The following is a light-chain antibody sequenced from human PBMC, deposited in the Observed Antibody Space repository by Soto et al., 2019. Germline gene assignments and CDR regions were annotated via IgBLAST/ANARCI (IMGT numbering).Light chain of an antibody. Sequence: HSALTQAPSVSGSPGQSVTISCTGTSSDVGSYNRVSWYQQPPGTAPKLMIYEVNNRPSGVPDRFSGSKSGNMASLTISGLQAEDEADYYCSSYTSNSTYVFGPGTKVTVL. CDR2: EVN. CDR3: SSYTSNSTYV. J-gene: IGLJ1*01. V-gene: IGLV2-18*02. CDR1: SSDVGSYNR.